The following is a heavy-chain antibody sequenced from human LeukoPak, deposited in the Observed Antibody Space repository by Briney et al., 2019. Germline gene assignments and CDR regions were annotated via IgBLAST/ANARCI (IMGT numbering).Heavy chain of an antibody. CDR3: ARAGVDPYYYYMDV. CDR2: IYYSGST. J-gene: IGHJ6*03. V-gene: IGHV4-59*12. Sequence: SETLSLTCTVSGGSISSYYWSWIRQPPGKGLEWIGYIYYSGSTNYNPSLKSRVTISVDTSKNQFSLKLSSVTAADTAVYYCARAGVDPYYYYMDVWGKGTTVTVSS. CDR1: GGSISSYY. D-gene: IGHD5-12*01.